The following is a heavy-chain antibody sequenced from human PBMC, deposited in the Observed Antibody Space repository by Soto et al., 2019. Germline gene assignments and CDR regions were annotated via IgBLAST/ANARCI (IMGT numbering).Heavy chain of an antibody. CDR3: AKSNNGWPFYYYNMDV. Sequence: GGSLRLSCAASGFTFSSYCMHWVRQAPGKGLEWVSAIVGGGSSTYSADSVKGRFAISRDNSKNTLYLQMNSLRAEDTATYYCAKSNNGWPFYYYNMDVWGQGTTVTVSS. V-gene: IGHV3-23*01. J-gene: IGHJ6*02. CDR1: GFTFSSYC. CDR2: IVGGGSST. D-gene: IGHD4-4*01.